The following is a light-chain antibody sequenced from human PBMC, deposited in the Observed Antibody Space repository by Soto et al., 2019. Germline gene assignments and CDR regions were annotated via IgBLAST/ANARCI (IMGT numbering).Light chain of an antibody. CDR1: QSVSSSY. J-gene: IGKJ1*01. V-gene: IGKV3-20*01. Sequence: EIVLTQSPGTLPLSPGERATLSCRASQSVSSSYLAWYQQKPGQAPRLLIYGASSRATGIPDRVSGSGSGKDFTLTISRLEPEDFAVYYCQQYGSSPLTFGQGTKVEIK. CDR2: GAS. CDR3: QQYGSSPLT.